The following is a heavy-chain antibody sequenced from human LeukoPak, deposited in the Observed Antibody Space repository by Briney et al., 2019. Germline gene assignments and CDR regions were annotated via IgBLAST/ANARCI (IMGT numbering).Heavy chain of an antibody. V-gene: IGHV5-51*01. J-gene: IGHJ4*02. D-gene: IGHD1-14*01. Sequence: GESLKISCKGAGYSFTSYWIGWVRQMPGKGLEWMGIIHPGDSDTRYSPSFQGQVTISADKSISTAYLQWSSLKASDTAIYYCARHFNRYPSHFDYWGQGTLVTVSS. CDR3: ARHFNRYPSHFDY. CDR1: GYSFTSYW. CDR2: IHPGDSDT.